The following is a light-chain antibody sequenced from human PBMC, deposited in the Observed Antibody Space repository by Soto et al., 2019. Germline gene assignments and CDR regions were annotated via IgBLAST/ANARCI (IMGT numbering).Light chain of an antibody. CDR3: QQYGNSPLT. J-gene: IGKJ4*01. CDR2: GAS. V-gene: IGKV3-20*01. CDR1: QSVSSSY. Sequence: EIVLTQSPGTLSLSPGERAILSCRASQSVSSSYLAWYQQKPGQAPRLLIYGASSRATGIPDRFSGSGSGTDFTLTISRLEPEDFAVYYCQQYGNSPLTFGGGTKVEIK.